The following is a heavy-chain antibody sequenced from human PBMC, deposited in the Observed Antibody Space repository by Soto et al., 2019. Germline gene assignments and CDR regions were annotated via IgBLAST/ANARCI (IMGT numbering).Heavy chain of an antibody. CDR2: ISATGGGT. D-gene: IGHD3-16*01. CDR1: GFKFSNYA. CDR3: AKDRRAGGNSAFYFDF. Sequence: LRLSCAASGFKFSNYAMSWVRQAPGKGLEWVSLISATGGGTYYADSVKGRFTISRGNSHNTLYLQVHSLTAEDTAVYYCAKDRRAGGNSAFYFDFWGQGAQVTVSS. J-gene: IGHJ4*02. V-gene: IGHV3-23*01.